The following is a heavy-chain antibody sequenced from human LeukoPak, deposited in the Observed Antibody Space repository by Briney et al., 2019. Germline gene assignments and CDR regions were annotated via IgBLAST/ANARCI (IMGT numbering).Heavy chain of an antibody. Sequence: GGSLRLSCAASGFTFSSYWMHWVRHAPGEGLVWVSRIKTDGSSTSYADSVKGRFTIYRDNAKTTLYLQMNSLRAEDTAVYYCVREATNWGQGTLVSVSS. CDR3: VREATN. CDR1: GFTFSSYW. V-gene: IGHV3-74*01. D-gene: IGHD4-11*01. CDR2: IKTDGSST. J-gene: IGHJ4*02.